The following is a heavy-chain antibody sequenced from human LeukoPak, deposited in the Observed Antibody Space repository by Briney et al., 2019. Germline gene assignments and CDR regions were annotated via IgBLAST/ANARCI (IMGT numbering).Heavy chain of an antibody. D-gene: IGHD2-15*01. CDR1: GFTFSSYS. CDR3: ARDYSRLVVAPNWFDP. J-gene: IGHJ5*02. Sequence: GGSLGLSCAASGFTFSSYSMNWVRQAPGKGLEWVSSISSSSSYIYYADSVKGRFTISRDNAKNSLYLQMNSLRAEDTAVYYCARDYSRLVVAPNWFDPWGQGTLVTVSS. V-gene: IGHV3-21*01. CDR2: ISSSSSYI.